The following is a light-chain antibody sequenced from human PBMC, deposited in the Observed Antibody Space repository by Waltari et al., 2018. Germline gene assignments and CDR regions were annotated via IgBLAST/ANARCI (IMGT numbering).Light chain of an antibody. CDR2: DAS. CDR3: QKYGRLPAT. CDR1: QSVSRT. V-gene: IGKV3-20*01. J-gene: IGKJ1*01. Sequence: EIVLTQSPGTLSLSPGERAPLSCRASQSVSRTLAWYQQKPAQAPRLLIYDASTRATGFADRFSGSGSGTDFSLTISRLEPEDFAVYYCQKYGRLPATFGQGTKVEIK.